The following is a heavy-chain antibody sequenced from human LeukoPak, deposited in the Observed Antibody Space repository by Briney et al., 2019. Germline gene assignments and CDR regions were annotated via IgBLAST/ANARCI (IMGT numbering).Heavy chain of an antibody. V-gene: IGHV3-7*01. CDR3: ARGYSSSRSPPNYYYYYYMDV. D-gene: IGHD6-13*01. CDR1: GFTFSSYW. CDR2: IKQDGSEK. J-gene: IGHJ6*03. Sequence: GGSLRLSCAASGFTFSSYWMSWVRQAPGKGLEWVANIKQDGSEKYYVDSVKGRFTISRDNAKNSLYLQMNSLRAEDTAVYYCARGYSSSRSPPNYYYYYYMDVWGKGTTVTVSS.